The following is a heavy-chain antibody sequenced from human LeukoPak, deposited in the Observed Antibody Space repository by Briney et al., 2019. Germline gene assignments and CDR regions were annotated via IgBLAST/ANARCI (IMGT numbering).Heavy chain of an antibody. Sequence: ASVKVSCKASGYTFTGYYMHWVRQAPGQGLDWMGWINPNSGGTNYAQKFQGRVTMTRDTSISTAYMELSRLRSDDTAVYYCARARIRTWIQECGYWGQGTLVTVSS. CDR1: GYTFTGYY. CDR3: ARARIRTWIQECGY. D-gene: IGHD5-18*01. V-gene: IGHV1-2*02. J-gene: IGHJ4*02. CDR2: INPNSGGT.